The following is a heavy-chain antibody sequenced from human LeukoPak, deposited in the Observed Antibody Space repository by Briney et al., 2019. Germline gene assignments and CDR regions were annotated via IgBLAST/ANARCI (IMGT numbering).Heavy chain of an antibody. CDR3: ARDRDGMEV. CDR2: MHHSGPT. J-gene: IGHJ6*02. CDR1: GESISKNNW. Sequence: SGTLSLTCAVSGESISKNNWWTWVREPPGKGLEWIGAMHHSGPTYYDSSLKSRVTISIDKSKNEFSLRLTSVTAADTAICYCARDRDGMEVWGQGTTVTIS. V-gene: IGHV4-4*02.